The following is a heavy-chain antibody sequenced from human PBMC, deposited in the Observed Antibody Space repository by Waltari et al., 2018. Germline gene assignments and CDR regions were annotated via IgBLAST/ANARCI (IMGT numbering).Heavy chain of an antibody. D-gene: IGHD3-9*01. CDR3: AREPDYDILTGYPDY. V-gene: IGHV1-69*08. Sequence: QVQLVQSVADVKNPGSSLKVSCKASGGPFSSYTLSLVRQSPGQGLEWMGRIIPILGIANYEQKFKGRVTITTDKSTSTAYMELSRLRSEDTAVYYCAREPDYDILTGYPDYWGQGTLVTVSS. J-gene: IGHJ4*02. CDR2: IIPILGIA. CDR1: GGPFSSYT.